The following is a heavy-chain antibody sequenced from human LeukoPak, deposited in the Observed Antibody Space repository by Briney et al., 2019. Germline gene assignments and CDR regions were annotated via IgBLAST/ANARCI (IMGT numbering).Heavy chain of an antibody. D-gene: IGHD3-9*01. CDR3: ARGSSGILTGYYYYMDV. J-gene: IGHJ6*03. V-gene: IGHV4-61*02. CDR1: GGSISSGSYY. CDR2: IYTSGST. Sequence: SQTLSLTCTVSGGSISSGSYYWSWIRQPAGTGLEWIGRIYTSGSTNYNPSLKSRVTISVDTSKNQFSLKLSSVTAADTAVYYCARGSSGILTGYYYYMDVWGKGTTVTISS.